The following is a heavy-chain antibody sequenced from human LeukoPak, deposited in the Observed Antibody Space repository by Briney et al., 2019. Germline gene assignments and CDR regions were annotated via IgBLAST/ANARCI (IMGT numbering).Heavy chain of an antibody. Sequence: GGSLRLSCAASGFTFSSYGMHWVRQAPGKGLEWVAVIWYDGSNKYYADSVKGRFTISRDNSKNTLYLQMNSLRAEDTAVYYCARDLNYYDSSGIFQHWGQGTLVTVSS. V-gene: IGHV3-33*01. J-gene: IGHJ1*01. CDR2: IWYDGSNK. CDR3: ARDLNYYDSSGIFQH. D-gene: IGHD3-22*01. CDR1: GFTFSSYG.